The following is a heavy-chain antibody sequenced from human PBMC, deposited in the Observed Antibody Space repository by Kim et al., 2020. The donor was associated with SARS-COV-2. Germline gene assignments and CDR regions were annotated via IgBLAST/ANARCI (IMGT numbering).Heavy chain of an antibody. CDR1: GFTLSNAW. CDR2: IKSSTYGGTT. V-gene: IGHV3-15*01. D-gene: IGHD2-15*01. J-gene: IGHJ4*01. CDR3: TTGAIYCNECICHSPFDS. Sequence: GGSLRLSCAASGFTLSNAWMSWVRQAPGKGLEWVGRIKSSTYGGTTDYAAPVKGRFTLSRDGSKNTLYLQMNSLKTEETAVYYCTTGAIYCNECICHSPFDSWGQGTLVTVSS.